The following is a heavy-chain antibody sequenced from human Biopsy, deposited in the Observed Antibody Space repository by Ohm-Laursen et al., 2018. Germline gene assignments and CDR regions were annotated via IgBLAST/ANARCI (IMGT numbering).Heavy chain of an antibody. CDR3: ARPSGGVSTIGFDP. CDR1: GYDFLDFH. J-gene: IGHJ5*02. CDR2: INPHTGVT. V-gene: IGHV1-2*05. Sequence: GASVKVSCKASGYDFLDFHIHWGRQVPGQGLEGIGHINPHTGVTKYAQKFLDRITMTGDTSISTAYMDLSRLTSADTGIYYCARPSGGVSTIGFDPWGQGTLVIVSS. D-gene: IGHD5/OR15-5a*01.